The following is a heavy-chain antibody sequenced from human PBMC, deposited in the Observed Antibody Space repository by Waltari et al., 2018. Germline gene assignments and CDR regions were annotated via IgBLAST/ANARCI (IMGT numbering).Heavy chain of an antibody. D-gene: IGHD2-2*01. CDR2: VHHSGKT. Sequence: QLQLEESGHGLVKPSGTLSLTCAVSGDTISGHYWWSWVRQSPEKGLEWIGQVHHSGKTPYNPSLQSRVTISVDKPKSQFSLNLNSVAAADTAVYYCAGDRAIGLFFDYWGRGTLVTVSS. V-gene: IGHV4-4*02. CDR3: AGDRAIGLFFDY. CDR1: GDTISGHYW. J-gene: IGHJ4*02.